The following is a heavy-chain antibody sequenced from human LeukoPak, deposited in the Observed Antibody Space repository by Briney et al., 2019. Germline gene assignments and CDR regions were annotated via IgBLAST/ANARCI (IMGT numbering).Heavy chain of an antibody. CDR2: IYYSGST. J-gene: IGHJ6*03. CDR1: GGSISSSSYY. V-gene: IGHV4-39*07. CDR3: ARKDRGAYYYYYYYMDV. Sequence: SETLSLTCTVSGGSISSSSYYWGWIRQPPGKGLEWIGSIYYSGSTYYNPSLKSRVTISVDTSKNQFSLKLSSVTAADTAVYYCARKDRGAYYYYYYYMDVWGKGTTVTVSS.